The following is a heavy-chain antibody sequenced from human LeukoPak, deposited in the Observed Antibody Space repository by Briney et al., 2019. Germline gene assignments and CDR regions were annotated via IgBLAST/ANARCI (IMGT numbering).Heavy chain of an antibody. CDR1: GFTFDDYA. D-gene: IGHD3-22*01. V-gene: IGHV3-74*01. CDR2: ISDGGSTT. CDR3: SRSAYYDGSGNYYDY. Sequence: GGSLRLSCAASGFTFDDYAMHWVRQAPGKGLEWVSGISDGGSTTTYADSVKGRFTITRDNAKNTLYLQMNGLRAEDTAVYYCSRSAYYDGSGNYYDYWGQGTLVTVSS. J-gene: IGHJ4*02.